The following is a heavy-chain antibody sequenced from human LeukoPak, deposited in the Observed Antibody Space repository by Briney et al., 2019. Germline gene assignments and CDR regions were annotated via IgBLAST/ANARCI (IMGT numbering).Heavy chain of an antibody. CDR3: AREGDYSSSWYYYYYYGMDV. D-gene: IGHD6-13*01. Sequence: GGSLRLSCAASGFTFSSYAMSWVRQAPGKGLEWVANIKQDGSEKYYVDSVKGRFTISRDNAKNSLYLQMNSLRAEDTAVYYCAREGDYSSSWYYYYYYGMDVWGQGTTVTVSS. CDR2: IKQDGSEK. CDR1: GFTFSSYA. J-gene: IGHJ6*02. V-gene: IGHV3-7*03.